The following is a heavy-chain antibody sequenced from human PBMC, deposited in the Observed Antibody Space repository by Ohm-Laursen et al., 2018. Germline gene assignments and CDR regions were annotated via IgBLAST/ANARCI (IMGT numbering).Heavy chain of an antibody. CDR3: ARRTEYWYFDL. D-gene: IGHD1-1*01. CDR2: IGTAGDT. Sequence: SLRLSCAASGFTFSSYDMHWVRQATGKGLEWVSAIGTAGDTYYPGSVKGRFTISRENAKNSLYLQMNSLRAGDTAVYYCARRTEYWYFDLWGRGTLATVSS. J-gene: IGHJ2*01. CDR1: GFTFSSYD. V-gene: IGHV3-13*01.